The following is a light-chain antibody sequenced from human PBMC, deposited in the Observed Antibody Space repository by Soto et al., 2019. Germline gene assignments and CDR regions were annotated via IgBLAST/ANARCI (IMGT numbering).Light chain of an antibody. CDR3: QQYCSSPST. V-gene: IGKV3-20*01. Sequence: EIVLTQSPGTLSLSPGERATLSCRGSQSVSSSYLAWYQQKPGQAPRLLIYGASSRATGNPDRFSGSGSGTDFTLNISRLEPEDFAVYYCQQYCSSPSTFGPGTKVDIK. J-gene: IGKJ3*01. CDR2: GAS. CDR1: QSVSSSY.